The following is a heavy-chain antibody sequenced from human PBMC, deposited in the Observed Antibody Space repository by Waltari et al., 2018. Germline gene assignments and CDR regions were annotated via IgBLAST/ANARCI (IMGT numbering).Heavy chain of an antibody. D-gene: IGHD6-19*01. CDR3: ARDSSSGWYGCYFDY. CDR2: IYHSGST. J-gene: IGHJ4*02. V-gene: IGHV4-38-2*02. Sequence: QVQLQESGPGLVKPSETLSLTCAVSGYSISSGYYWGWIRQPPGKGLEWIGSIYHSGSTYYNPSLKSRVTISVDTSKNQFSLKLSSVTAADTAVYYCARDSSSGWYGCYFDYWGQGTLVTVSS. CDR1: GYSISSGYY.